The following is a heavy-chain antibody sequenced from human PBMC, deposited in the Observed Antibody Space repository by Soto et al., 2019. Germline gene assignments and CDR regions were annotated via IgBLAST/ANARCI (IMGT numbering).Heavy chain of an antibody. CDR1: GFTFSDYY. Sequence: GGSLSLSCAASGFTFSDYYMSWIRQAPGKGLEWVSYISSSGSTIYYADSVKGRFTISRDNAKNSLYLQMNSLRAEDTAVYYCARVRFLEWTFDYWGQGTLVTVSS. D-gene: IGHD3-3*01. J-gene: IGHJ4*02. V-gene: IGHV3-11*01. CDR2: ISSSGSTI. CDR3: ARVRFLEWTFDY.